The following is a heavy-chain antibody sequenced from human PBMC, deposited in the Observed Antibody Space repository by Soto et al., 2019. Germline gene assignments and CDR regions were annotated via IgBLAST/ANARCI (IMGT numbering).Heavy chain of an antibody. CDR1: GFRITSSS. CDR2: INFRGSNT. CDR3: AKDPVWIAVASSTFDN. V-gene: IGHV3-23*01. D-gene: IGHD6-19*01. Sequence: PGVSLRLSCAAAGFRITSSSRSWVRQAPGKGLGWVSGINFRGSNTYYADSVKGRFTISRDNSKNTLYLQMNSLRAEDTAVYYCAKDPVWIAVASSTFDNWGQGTLVTVSS. J-gene: IGHJ4*02.